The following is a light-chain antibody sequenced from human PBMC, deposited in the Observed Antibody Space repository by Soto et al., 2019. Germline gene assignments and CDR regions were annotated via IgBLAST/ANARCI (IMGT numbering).Light chain of an antibody. V-gene: IGKV3-15*01. CDR3: QQYNNWPPYT. Sequence: EIVMTQSPATLSVSPGERATLSCRASQSVGSNLAWFQQKPGQAPRLLIYGASTRATGIPARFSGSGSGTEFTLTISSLQSEDFAVYYCQQYNNWPPYTFGQGPKLEIK. CDR2: GAS. CDR1: QSVGSN. J-gene: IGKJ2*01.